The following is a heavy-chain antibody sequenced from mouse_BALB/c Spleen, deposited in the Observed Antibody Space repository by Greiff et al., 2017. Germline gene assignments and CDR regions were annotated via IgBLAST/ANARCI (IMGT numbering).Heavy chain of an antibody. CDR3: ARGGVHYYGYYFDY. V-gene: IGHV2-9*02. CDR1: GFSLTSYG. Sequence: VQLQQSGPGLVAPSQSLSITCTVSGFSLTSYGVHWVRQPPGKGLEWLGVIWAGGSTNYNSALMSRLSISKDNSKSQVFLKMNSLQTDDTAMYYCARGGVHYYGYYFDYWGQGTTLTVSS. CDR2: IWAGGST. D-gene: IGHD1-2*01. J-gene: IGHJ2*01.